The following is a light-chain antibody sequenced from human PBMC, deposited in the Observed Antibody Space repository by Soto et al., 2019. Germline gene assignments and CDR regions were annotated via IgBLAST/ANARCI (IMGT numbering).Light chain of an antibody. Sequence: EIVLTQSPGTLSLSPGERATLSCRASQSVSSSYLAWYQQKPGQAPRLLIYGASSRATGIPDRFSGSGSGTDFTLTSSRLEPEDFAVYYCQQYGSSPGILFGPGTKVDIK. CDR3: QQYGSSPGIL. CDR2: GAS. J-gene: IGKJ3*01. CDR1: QSVSSSY. V-gene: IGKV3-20*01.